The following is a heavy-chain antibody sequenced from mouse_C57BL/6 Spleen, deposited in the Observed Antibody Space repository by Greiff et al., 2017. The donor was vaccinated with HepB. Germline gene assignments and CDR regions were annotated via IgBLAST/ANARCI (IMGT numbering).Heavy chain of an antibody. CDR3: ARGGFTVVGYFDV. Sequence: QVQLQQPGAELVMPGASVKLSCKASGYTFTSYWMHWVKQRPGQGLEWIGEIDPSDSYTNYNQKFKGKSTLTVDKSSSTAYMQLSSLTSEDSAVYDCARGGFTVVGYFDVWGTGTTVTVSS. CDR1: GYTFTSYW. V-gene: IGHV1-69*01. CDR2: IDPSDSYT. D-gene: IGHD1-1*01. J-gene: IGHJ1*03.